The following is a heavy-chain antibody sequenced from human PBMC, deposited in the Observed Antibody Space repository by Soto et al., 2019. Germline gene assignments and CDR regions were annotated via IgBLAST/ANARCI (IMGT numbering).Heavy chain of an antibody. J-gene: IGHJ4*02. V-gene: IGHV4-39*01. CDR2: IYYSGST. Sequence: SETRSLTDTVSGGSISSSSYYWGWIRQPPGKGLEWIGSIYYSGSTYYNPSLKSRVTISVDTSKNQFSLKLSSVTAADTAVYYCARSKFDYYDSSGYYLEKDYFDYWGQGTLVTVSS. CDR1: GGSISSSSYY. CDR3: ARSKFDYYDSSGYYLEKDYFDY. D-gene: IGHD3-22*01.